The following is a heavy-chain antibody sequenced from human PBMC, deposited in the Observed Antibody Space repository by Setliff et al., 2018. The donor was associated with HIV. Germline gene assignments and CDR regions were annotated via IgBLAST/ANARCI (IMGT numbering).Heavy chain of an antibody. CDR3: ARSFTYNFWSGLAGDAFDI. D-gene: IGHD3-3*01. J-gene: IGHJ3*02. CDR1: GYRFTNYC. Sequence: GESLKISCKGSGYRFTNYCIGWVRQMPGKGLEWMGIIYPGDSDTRYSPSFQGQVTISADKSISTACLQWSSLKASDTAKYYCARSFTYNFWSGLAGDAFDIWGQGTMVTVSS. V-gene: IGHV5-51*01. CDR2: IYPGDSDT.